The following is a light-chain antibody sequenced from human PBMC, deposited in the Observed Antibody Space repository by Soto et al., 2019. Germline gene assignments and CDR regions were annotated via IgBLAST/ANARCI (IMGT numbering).Light chain of an antibody. CDR1: SSDVGGYNY. CDR2: DVS. Sequence: QSALTQPASVSGSPGQSITISCTGTSSDVGGYNYVSWYQQHPGKAPKPMIYDVSNRPSGVSNRFSGSKSGNTASLTISGLQAEDEADYYCSSYTSSSWVFGGGTKVTVL. CDR3: SSYTSSSWV. V-gene: IGLV2-14*01. J-gene: IGLJ3*02.